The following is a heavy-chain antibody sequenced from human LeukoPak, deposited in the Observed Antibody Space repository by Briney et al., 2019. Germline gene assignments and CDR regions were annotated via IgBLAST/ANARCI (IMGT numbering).Heavy chain of an antibody. J-gene: IGHJ4*02. D-gene: IGHD3-10*01. V-gene: IGHV4-39*01. CDR1: GVSISSSNSY. CDR3: ARQTGSGLFTLP. CDR2: IYYSGNT. Sequence: PSETLSLTCTVSGVSISSSNSYWGWIRQPPGKGLEWIGSIYYSGNTYYNASLKSRVTISVDTSKNQFSLKLTSVTAADTAVYYCARQTGSGLFTLPGGQGTLVTVSS.